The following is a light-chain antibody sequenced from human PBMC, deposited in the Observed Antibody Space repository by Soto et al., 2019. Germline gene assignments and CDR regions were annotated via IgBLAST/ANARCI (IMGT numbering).Light chain of an antibody. CDR1: QSVNSD. V-gene: IGKV3-20*01. Sequence: EIVMTQSPSTLSVSPGERATLSCRASQSVNSDLAWYQQKPGQAPRLLIYGVSSRATGIPDRFSGSGSGTDFTLTISGLEPEDFAVYYCQQYSSSPITFGQGTRLE. CDR2: GVS. CDR3: QQYSSSPIT. J-gene: IGKJ5*01.